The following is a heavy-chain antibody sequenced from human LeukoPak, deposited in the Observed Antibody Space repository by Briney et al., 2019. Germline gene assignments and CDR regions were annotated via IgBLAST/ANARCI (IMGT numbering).Heavy chain of an antibody. CDR2: VRNDGSDK. V-gene: IGHV3-30*02. D-gene: IGHD3-10*01. J-gene: IGHJ4*02. CDR1: GFVFGDYG. CDR3: AKHYYGSGSQKYYFDY. Sequence: GGSLRLSCAASGFVFGDYGMHWVRQAPGKGLEWVTMVRNDGSDKYYADSVRGRFTVSRDNSKNTLYLQMNSLRPEDTAVYYCAKHYYGSGSQKYYFDYWGQGTLVTVSS.